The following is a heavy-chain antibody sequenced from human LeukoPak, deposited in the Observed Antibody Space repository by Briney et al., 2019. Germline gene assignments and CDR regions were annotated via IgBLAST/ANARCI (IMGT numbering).Heavy chain of an antibody. D-gene: IGHD6-13*01. CDR3: AKDATAVPGTVYMDV. V-gene: IGHV3-48*03. Sequence: GGSLRLSCAASGFTFSSYEMNWVRQAPGKGLEWVSYISSSGSTIYYADSVKGRFTISRDNAKNSVYLQMTSLRAEDTALYYCAKDATAVPGTVYMDVWGKGTTVTISS. CDR2: ISSSGSTI. CDR1: GFTFSSYE. J-gene: IGHJ6*03.